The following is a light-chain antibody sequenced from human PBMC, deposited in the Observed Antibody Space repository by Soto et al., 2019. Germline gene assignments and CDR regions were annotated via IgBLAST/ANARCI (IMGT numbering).Light chain of an antibody. J-gene: IGKJ1*01. CDR3: QQYGSSPQT. CDR2: GAS. Sequence: EIVLTQSPGTLSLSPGERATLSCRASQSVSSSYLAWYQQKPGQAPRLLIYGASSRATGIPDRCSGSGSGTYFTLTISRLATEDFALYYCQQYGSSPQTFGQGTKVEIK. V-gene: IGKV3-20*01. CDR1: QSVSSSY.